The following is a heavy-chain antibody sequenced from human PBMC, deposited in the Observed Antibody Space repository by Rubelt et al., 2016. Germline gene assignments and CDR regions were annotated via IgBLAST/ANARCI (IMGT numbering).Heavy chain of an antibody. D-gene: IGHD2-21*02. J-gene: IGHJ4*02. CDR2: IYYSGST. CDR3: ARILNGDLFDY. CDR1: GGSIRSSSYY. Sequence: QLQLQESGPGLVKPSETLSLTCTVSGGSIRSSSYYWGWIRQPPGTGLAWIGYIYYSGSTNYNPFLTSRVTISVDTSKNQFSLNLSSVTAAYTAVYYCARILNGDLFDYWGQGSLVTVSS. V-gene: IGHV4-61*05.